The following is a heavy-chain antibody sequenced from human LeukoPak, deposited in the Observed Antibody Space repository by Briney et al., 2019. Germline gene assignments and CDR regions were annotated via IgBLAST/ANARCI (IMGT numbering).Heavy chain of an antibody. J-gene: IGHJ4*02. Sequence: GGPLRLSCAASGFTFSTYAMSWVRQAPGKGLEWVSAIGDNGAAIYYADSVKGRFTISRDNSKNTLYVQMNSLRAEDTAVYYCAKDRGWFGGSLANFDSWGQGTLVTVSS. V-gene: IGHV3-23*01. CDR3: AKDRGWFGGSLANFDS. CDR2: IGDNGAAI. D-gene: IGHD3-10*01. CDR1: GFTFSTYA.